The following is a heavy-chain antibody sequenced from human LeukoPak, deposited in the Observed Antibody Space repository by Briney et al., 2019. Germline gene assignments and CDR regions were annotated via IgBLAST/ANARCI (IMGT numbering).Heavy chain of an antibody. J-gene: IGHJ4*02. D-gene: IGHD2-2*01. Sequence: PSETRSSTDRVPGGAITSAGSDGSWIRHHPGKGLEWSGYIYKSGSTYYDPSLKSRITISIDTSKDQFSLSLSSVTAADTAVYYWGNKHCYESTIAIYYWGQGTLVTVSS. CDR1: GGAITSAGSD. CDR2: IYKSGST. CDR3: GNKHCYESTIAIYY. V-gene: IGHV4-30-4*08.